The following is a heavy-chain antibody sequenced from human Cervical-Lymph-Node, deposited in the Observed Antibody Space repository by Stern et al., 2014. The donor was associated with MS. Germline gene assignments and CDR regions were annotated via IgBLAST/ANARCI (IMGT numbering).Heavy chain of an antibody. V-gene: IGHV1-18*01. Sequence: DQLVESGAEVKKPGASVKVSCKASGSTFTHYGVSWVRQAPGQGLEWMGWISSYNGHTKYAPRFQGRVTMTTDTSTNTAYMEMRGLRSDDTAVYYCAKNTSGFDSWGQGTLVTVSS. D-gene: IGHD6-19*01. CDR1: GSTFTHYG. CDR3: AKNTSGFDS. CDR2: ISSYNGHT. J-gene: IGHJ5*01.